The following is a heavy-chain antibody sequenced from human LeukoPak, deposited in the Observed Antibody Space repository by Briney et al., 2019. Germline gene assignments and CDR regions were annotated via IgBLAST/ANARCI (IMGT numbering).Heavy chain of an antibody. CDR3: ARYGLRTLDAFDI. V-gene: IGHV4-61*02. CDR2: IYTSGST. J-gene: IGHJ3*02. Sequence: SETLSLTCTVSGGSISSGSYYWSWIRQPAGKGLEWIGRIYTSGSTNYNPSLKSRVTIPVDTSKNQFSLKLSSVTAADTAVYYCARYGLRTLDAFDIWGQGTMVTVSS. D-gene: IGHD5-18*01. CDR1: GGSISSGSYY.